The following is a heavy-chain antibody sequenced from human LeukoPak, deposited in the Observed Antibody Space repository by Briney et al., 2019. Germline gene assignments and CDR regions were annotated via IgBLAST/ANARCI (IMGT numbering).Heavy chain of an antibody. CDR3: ARDPYSSTWSYGMDV. J-gene: IGHJ6*02. Sequence: GSLRLSCAASGFTFSSYWMSWVRQAPGKGLEWVASIKQDGSEEVYVDSVKGRFTISRDNAKNSLFLQMNTLRAEDTAVYYCARDPYSSTWSYGMDVWGQGTTVTVSS. D-gene: IGHD6-6*01. CDR1: GFTFSSYW. V-gene: IGHV3-7*05. CDR2: IKQDGSEE.